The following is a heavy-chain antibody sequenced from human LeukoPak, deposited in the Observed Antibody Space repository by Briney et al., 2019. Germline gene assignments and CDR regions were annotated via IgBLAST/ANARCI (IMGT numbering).Heavy chain of an antibody. CDR2: VHHSGKT. CDR1: GGSISSYY. V-gene: IGHV4-59*01. D-gene: IGHD6-19*01. J-gene: IGHJ4*02. CDR3: ARGGGYSSGLSY. Sequence: SETLSLTCTVSGGSISSYYWSWIRQPPGKGLEWIGEVHHSGKTNYNPSLKSRVTISADKSRNQFSLKLSSVTAADTAVYYCARGGGYSSGLSYWGQGTLVTVSS.